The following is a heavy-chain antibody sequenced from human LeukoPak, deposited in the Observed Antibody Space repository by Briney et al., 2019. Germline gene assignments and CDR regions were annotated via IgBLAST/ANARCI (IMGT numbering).Heavy chain of an antibody. V-gene: IGHV3-23*01. CDR2: ISGSGGST. CDR3: ARALRYFAWLLYLNGY. Sequence: GGSLRLSCAASGFTFSSYAMSWVRQAPGKGLEWVSAISGSGGSTYYADSVKGRFTISRDNSKNTLYLQMNSLRAEDTAVYYCARALRYFAWLLYLNGYWGQGTLVTVSS. J-gene: IGHJ4*02. D-gene: IGHD3-9*01. CDR1: GFTFSSYA.